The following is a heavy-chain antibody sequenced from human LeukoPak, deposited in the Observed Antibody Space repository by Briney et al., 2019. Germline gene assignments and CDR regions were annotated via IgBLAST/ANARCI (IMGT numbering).Heavy chain of an antibody. D-gene: IGHD2-2*01. J-gene: IGHJ4*02. CDR2: IYHSGST. CDR1: GYSISSGYY. CDR3: ARVGWFSVPAAAHYFDY. Sequence: PSETLSLTCTVSGYSISSGYYSGWIRQPPGKGLEWIGSIYHSGSTYYNPSLKSRVTVSVDTSKNQFSLKLSSVTATDTAVYYCARVGWFSVPAAAHYFDYWGQGTLVTVSS. V-gene: IGHV4-38-2*02.